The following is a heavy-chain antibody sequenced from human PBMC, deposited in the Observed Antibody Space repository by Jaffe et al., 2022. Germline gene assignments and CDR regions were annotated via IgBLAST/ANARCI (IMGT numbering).Heavy chain of an antibody. CDR3: ARSAKYDFWSGYYTAHYYYYMDV. CDR1: GGSISSYY. D-gene: IGHD3-3*01. V-gene: IGHV4-59*01. J-gene: IGHJ6*03. CDR2: IYYSGST. Sequence: QVQLQESGPGLVKPSETLSLTCTVSGGSISSYYWSWIRQPPGKGLEWIGYIYYSGSTNYNPSLKSRVTISVDTSKNQFSLKLSSVTAADTAVYYCARSAKYDFWSGYYTAHYYYYMDVWGKGTTVTVSS.